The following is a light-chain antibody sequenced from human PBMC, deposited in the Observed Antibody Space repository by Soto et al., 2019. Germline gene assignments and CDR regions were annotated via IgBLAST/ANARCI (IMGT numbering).Light chain of an antibody. Sequence: SYELTQPPSLSVAPGMTARITCGGNNIGSKNVHWYQQKPDQAPVLVIYYDNDRPSGIPERFSGSNSGNTATLTISRVEAGDEADYYCQVWDNNSDHYVFGTGTKVTVL. CDR2: YDN. CDR1: NIGSKN. J-gene: IGLJ1*01. V-gene: IGLV3-21*04. CDR3: QVWDNNSDHYV.